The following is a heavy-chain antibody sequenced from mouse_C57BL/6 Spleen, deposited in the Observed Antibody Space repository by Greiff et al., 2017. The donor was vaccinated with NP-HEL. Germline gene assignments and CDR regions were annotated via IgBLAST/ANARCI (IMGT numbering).Heavy chain of an antibody. Sequence: VQLQQSGAELVRPGASVTLSCKASGYTFTDYEMHWVKQTPVHGLVWIGAIDPETGGTAYNQKFKGKAILTADKSSSTAYMELRSLTSEDSAVYYCTYYYGSSYYYFDYWGQGTTLTVSS. CDR1: GYTFTDYE. CDR2: IDPETGGT. V-gene: IGHV1-15*01. CDR3: TYYYGSSYYYFDY. J-gene: IGHJ2*01. D-gene: IGHD1-1*01.